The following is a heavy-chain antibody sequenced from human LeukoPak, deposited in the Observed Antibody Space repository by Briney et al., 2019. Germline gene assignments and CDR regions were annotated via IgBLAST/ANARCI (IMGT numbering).Heavy chain of an antibody. CDR3: ARDMFGVNQAPFDY. V-gene: IGHV3-48*03. D-gene: IGHD3-10*02. Sequence: GGSLRLSCAASGFTFSSYEMNWVRQAPGKGLEWVSYISSSGSTIYYADSVKGRFTISRDNAKNSLYLQMNSLRAEDTAVYYCARDMFGVNQAPFDYWGQGTLVTVSS. CDR1: GFTFSSYE. J-gene: IGHJ4*02. CDR2: ISSSGSTI.